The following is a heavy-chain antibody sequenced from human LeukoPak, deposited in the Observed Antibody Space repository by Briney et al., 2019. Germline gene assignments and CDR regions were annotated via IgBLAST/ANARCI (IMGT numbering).Heavy chain of an antibody. D-gene: IGHD6-13*01. V-gene: IGHV3-66*01. CDR1: GFTVSSNY. J-gene: IGHJ6*02. CDR3: AKDQQQLGYYYYGMDV. CDR2: IYSDGST. Sequence: GGSLRLSCAASGFTVSSNYMSWVRQAPGKGLEWVSIIYSDGSTYYADSVKGRFTISRENSRNTLYLQMNSLRAEDTAVYYCAKDQQQLGYYYYGMDVWGQGTTVTVSS.